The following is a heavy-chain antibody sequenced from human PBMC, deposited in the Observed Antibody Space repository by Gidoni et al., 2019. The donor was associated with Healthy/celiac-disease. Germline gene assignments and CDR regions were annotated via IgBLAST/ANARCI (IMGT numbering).Heavy chain of an antibody. V-gene: IGHV3-23*01. CDR2: ISGSGGST. CDR1: GFTFSSYA. J-gene: IGHJ3*02. CDR3: AKGFIFGRDAFDI. D-gene: IGHD3-10*01. Sequence: EVQLLESGGGLVQPGGSLRLSCAASGFTFSSYAMSWVRQAPGKGLEWVAAISGSGGSTYYADSVKGRFTISRDNSKNTLYLQMNSLRAEDTAVYYCAKGFIFGRDAFDIWGQGTMVTVTS.